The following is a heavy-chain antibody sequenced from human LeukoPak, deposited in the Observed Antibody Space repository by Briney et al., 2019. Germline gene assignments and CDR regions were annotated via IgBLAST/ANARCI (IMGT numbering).Heavy chain of an antibody. CDR1: GGTFSSYA. J-gene: IGHJ4*02. D-gene: IGHD3-22*01. CDR3: ASYDSSGPFDY. Sequence: ASVKVSCKASGGTFSSYAISWVRQAAGQGLEWMGGIIPIFGTANYAQKFQGRVTITADESTSTAYMELSSLRSEDTAVYYCASYDSSGPFDYWGQGTLVTVSS. CDR2: IIPIFGTA. V-gene: IGHV1-69*13.